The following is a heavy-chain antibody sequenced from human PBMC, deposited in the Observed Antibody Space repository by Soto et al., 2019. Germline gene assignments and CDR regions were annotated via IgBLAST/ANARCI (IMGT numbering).Heavy chain of an antibody. J-gene: IGHJ5*02. CDR1: GGSFSGYY. V-gene: IGHV4-34*01. CDR2: INHSGST. Sequence: QVQLQQWGAGLLKPSETLSLTCAVYGGSFSGYYWSWIRQPPGKGLEWIGEINHSGSTNYNPSLKSRVTISVDTSKNQFSLKLSSVTAADTAVYYCARGLGYSYGLRWFDPWGQGTLVTVSS. D-gene: IGHD5-18*01. CDR3: ARGLGYSYGLRWFDP.